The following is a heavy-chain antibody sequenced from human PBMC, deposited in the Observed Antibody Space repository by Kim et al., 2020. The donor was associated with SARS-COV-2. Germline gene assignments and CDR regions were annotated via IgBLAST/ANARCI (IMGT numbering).Heavy chain of an antibody. D-gene: IGHD3-16*01. CDR1: GYSISSGYY. Sequence: SETLSLTCTVSGYSISSGYYWGWIRQPPGKGLEWIGSIYHSGSTYYNPSLKSRVTISVDTSKNQFSLKLSSVTAADTAVYYCASRKQIRYFDYWGQGTLVTVSS. CDR3: ASRKQIRYFDY. V-gene: IGHV4-38-2*02. J-gene: IGHJ4*02. CDR2: IYHSGST.